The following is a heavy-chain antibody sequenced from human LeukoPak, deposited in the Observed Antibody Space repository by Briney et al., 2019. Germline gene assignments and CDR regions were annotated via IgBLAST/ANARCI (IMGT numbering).Heavy chain of an antibody. Sequence: SETLSLTCTVSGGSINSYYWKWIRQPPGRGLEWVGYIGYNGNTNYSPSLKSRLTMSIDASKNQFSLRLTSVTAADTAVYYCARAGTNGRYGEYWGQGAPVTVSS. CDR3: ARAGTNGRYGEY. J-gene: IGHJ4*02. D-gene: IGHD2-8*01. V-gene: IGHV4-59*01. CDR1: GGSINSYY. CDR2: IGYNGNT.